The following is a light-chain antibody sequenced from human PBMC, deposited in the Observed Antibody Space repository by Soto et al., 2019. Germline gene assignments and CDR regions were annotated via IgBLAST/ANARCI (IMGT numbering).Light chain of an antibody. V-gene: IGKV3-11*01. CDR3: QQRSNFMYT. CDR1: QSVSSN. J-gene: IGKJ2*01. CDR2: DAS. Sequence: EIVLTQSPGTLSLSPGERATLSCRASQSVSSNLAWYQQKPGQSPVLLIYDASNRAPGIPARFSGSGSGTDFTLTISSLEPEDFAVYYCQQRSNFMYTFGQGTKLEIK.